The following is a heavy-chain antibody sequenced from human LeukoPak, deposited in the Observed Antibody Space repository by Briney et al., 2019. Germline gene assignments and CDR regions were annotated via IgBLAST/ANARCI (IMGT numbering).Heavy chain of an antibody. Sequence: SETLSLTCTVSGGSISSYYWSWIRQPPGKGLEWIGYIYYSGSTNYNPSLKGRVTISIDTSKNQFSLKLRSVTAADTAVYYCAREVRGLDYYFDYWGQGTLVTVSS. CDR2: IYYSGST. J-gene: IGHJ4*02. CDR1: GGSISSYY. D-gene: IGHD3-10*01. CDR3: AREVRGLDYYFDY. V-gene: IGHV4-59*01.